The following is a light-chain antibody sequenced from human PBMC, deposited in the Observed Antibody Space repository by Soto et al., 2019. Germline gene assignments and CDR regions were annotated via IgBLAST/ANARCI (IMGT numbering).Light chain of an antibody. V-gene: IGKV3-11*01. Sequence: ILLTHLLATPSVTHGDRATLYCRASQSVSSNLAWYQKKTGQAPRLLIYGASTRATGIPARFSGRGSGTDLTLTISSLEPEAFAIYYCQQRSNWLFGPGTQVDIK. CDR3: QQRSNWL. J-gene: IGKJ3*01. CDR1: QSVSSN. CDR2: GAS.